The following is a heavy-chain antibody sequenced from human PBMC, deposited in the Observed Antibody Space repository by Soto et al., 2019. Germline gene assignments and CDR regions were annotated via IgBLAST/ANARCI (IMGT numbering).Heavy chain of an antibody. V-gene: IGHV3-23*01. J-gene: IGHJ4*02. D-gene: IGHD6-13*01. CDR1: GFTFSSYA. Sequence: GGSLRLSCAASGFTFSSYAMSWVRQAPGKGLEWVSAISGSGGSTYYADSVKGRFTISRDNSKNTLYLQMNSLRAEDTAVYYCAKVGAAAGTPIEIYYFDYWGQGTLVTVSS. CDR2: ISGSGGST. CDR3: AKVGAAAGTPIEIYYFDY.